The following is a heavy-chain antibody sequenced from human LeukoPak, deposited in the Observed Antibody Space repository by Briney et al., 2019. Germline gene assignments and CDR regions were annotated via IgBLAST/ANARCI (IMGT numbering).Heavy chain of an antibody. CDR3: ARDAAYYYGSGSYRNGIDY. V-gene: IGHV4-4*07. J-gene: IGHJ4*02. D-gene: IGHD3-10*01. CDR1: GGSISSYY. Sequence: SETLSLTCTVSGGSISSYYWSWLRQPAGKGLEWIGRIYTSGSTNYNPSLKSRVTMSVDTSKNQFSLKLSSVTAADTAVYYCARDAAYYYGSGSYRNGIDYWGQGSLVTVSS. CDR2: IYTSGST.